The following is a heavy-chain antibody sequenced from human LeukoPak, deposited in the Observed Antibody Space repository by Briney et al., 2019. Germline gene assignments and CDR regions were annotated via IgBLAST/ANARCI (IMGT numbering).Heavy chain of an antibody. J-gene: IGHJ3*01. V-gene: IGHV3-48*01. CDR2: IGSDRSTI. D-gene: IGHD2/OR15-2a*01. Sequence: PGGSLRLSCAASGFTFSSYNMIWVRQAPGKGLEWVSYIGSDRSTIYYADSVQGRFTISRDNARDSLYLQMNSLRAEDSAVYYCTNFKPPAPDALDVWGQGTLITVSS. CDR3: TNFKPPAPDALDV. CDR1: GFTFSSYN.